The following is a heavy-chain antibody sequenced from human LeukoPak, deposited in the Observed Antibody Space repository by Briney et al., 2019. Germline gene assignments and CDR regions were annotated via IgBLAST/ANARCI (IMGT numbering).Heavy chain of an antibody. CDR1: GGSISSYY. J-gene: IGHJ5*02. V-gene: IGHV4-59*08. D-gene: IGHD3-10*01. CDR2: IYYSGST. Sequence: NPSETLSLTCTVSGGSISSYYWSWIRQPPGKGLEWIGYIYYSGSTNYNPSLKSRVTISVDTSKNQFSLKLSSVTAADTAVYYCAGSGGSSFDPWGQGTLVTVSS. CDR3: AGSGGSSFDP.